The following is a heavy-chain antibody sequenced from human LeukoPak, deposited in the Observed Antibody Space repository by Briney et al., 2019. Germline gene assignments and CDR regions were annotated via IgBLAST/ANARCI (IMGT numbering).Heavy chain of an antibody. CDR3: AREVAAAGGYWFDP. V-gene: IGHV4-61*01. CDR1: GGSVSSGSYY. Sequence: SETLSLTCTVSGGSVSSGSYYWSWIRQPPGKGLERIGYIYYSGSTNYNPSLKSRVTISVDTSKNQFSLKLSSVTAADTAVYYCAREVAAAGGYWFDPWGQGTLVTVSS. J-gene: IGHJ5*02. D-gene: IGHD6-13*01. CDR2: IYYSGST.